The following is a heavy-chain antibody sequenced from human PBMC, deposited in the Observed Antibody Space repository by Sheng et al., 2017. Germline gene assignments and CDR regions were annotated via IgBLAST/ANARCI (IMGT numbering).Heavy chain of an antibody. CDR1: GFTFSSYW. V-gene: IGHV3-74*01. D-gene: IGHD3-9*01. CDR3: AKTTTRLTYYDILTGYSDYYYYGMDF. CDR2: VNRDGTST. J-gene: IGHJ6*02. Sequence: EVQLVESGGGLVQPGGSLRLSCAASGFTFSSYWMHWVRQAPGKGLVWVSRVNRDGTSTTYADSVKGRFTISRDNAKDTLYLQMNSLRAEDTAVYYCAKTTTRLTYYDILTGYSDYYYYGMDFWDQGP.